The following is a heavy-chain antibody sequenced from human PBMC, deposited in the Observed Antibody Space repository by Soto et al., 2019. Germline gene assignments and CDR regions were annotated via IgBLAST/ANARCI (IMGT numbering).Heavy chain of an antibody. CDR1: GGSFSGYY. V-gene: IGHV4-34*01. D-gene: IGHD6-6*01. J-gene: IGHJ6*03. CDR3: ARRNSSSSCYYYYMDV. Sequence: PSETLSLTCAVYGGSFSGYYWSWIRQPPGKGLEWIGEINHSGSTNYNPSLKSRVTISVDTSKNQFSLKLSSVSAADTAVYYCARRNSSSSCYYYYMDVWGKGTTVTVSS. CDR2: INHSGST.